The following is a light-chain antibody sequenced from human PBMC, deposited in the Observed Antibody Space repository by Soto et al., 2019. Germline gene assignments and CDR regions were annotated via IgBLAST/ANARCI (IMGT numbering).Light chain of an antibody. CDR2: GVN. J-gene: IGLJ3*02. Sequence: QSALTQPASVSGSPGQSITISCTGTSSDVGSHNFVSWHQQHPVKSPKFMIYGVNNRPSGVSNRFSGSKSGNTASLTISGLQAEDEADYYYSSYTSTNTWVFGGGTKLTVL. CDR3: SSYTSTNTWV. V-gene: IGLV2-14*01. CDR1: SSDVGSHNF.